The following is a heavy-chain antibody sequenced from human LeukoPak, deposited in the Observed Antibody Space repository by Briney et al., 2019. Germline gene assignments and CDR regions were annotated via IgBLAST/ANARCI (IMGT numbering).Heavy chain of an antibody. CDR3: ARQFDSSGHYWYY. Sequence: GESLKISCQGSGYSFTSYWIGWVRQMPGKGLEWMGIIYPGDSDTRYSPSFQGQVTISADKSISTAYLQWSSLKASDTAMYYCARQFDSSGHYWYYWGQGTLVTVSS. CDR1: GYSFTSYW. V-gene: IGHV5-51*01. CDR2: IYPGDSDT. D-gene: IGHD3-22*01. J-gene: IGHJ4*02.